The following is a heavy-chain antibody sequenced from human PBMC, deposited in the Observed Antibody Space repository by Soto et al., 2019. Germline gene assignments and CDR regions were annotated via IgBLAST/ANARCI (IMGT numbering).Heavy chain of an antibody. D-gene: IGHD1-26*01. Sequence: EVQLLESGGGLVQPGGSLRLSCAASGFTFSSYAMSWVRQAPGKGLEWVSAISGSGGSTYYADSVKGRFTISRDNSKNTLYLQMTSLRAEDTAVYYCAKDHGPEGYGSWSLDYFDYWGQGTLVTVSS. V-gene: IGHV3-23*01. CDR1: GFTFSSYA. CDR2: ISGSGGST. CDR3: AKDHGPEGYGSWSLDYFDY. J-gene: IGHJ4*02.